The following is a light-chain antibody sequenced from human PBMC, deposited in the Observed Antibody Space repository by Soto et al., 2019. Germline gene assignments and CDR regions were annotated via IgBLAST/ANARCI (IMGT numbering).Light chain of an antibody. CDR3: GAYRGSSTLVL. Sequence: QSALTQPASVSGSPGQSVTISCIGTSSDVGGYNYVSWYQQHPGKAPKLMIYDVTSRPSGVSSRFSGSKSGNTASLTISGLRAEDEADYYCGAYRGSSTLVLFCGGTELTVL. J-gene: IGLJ2*01. V-gene: IGLV2-14*01. CDR1: SSDVGGYNY. CDR2: DVT.